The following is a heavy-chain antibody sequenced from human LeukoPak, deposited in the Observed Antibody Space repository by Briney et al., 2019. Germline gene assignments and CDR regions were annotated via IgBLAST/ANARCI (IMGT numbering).Heavy chain of an antibody. Sequence: GGSLRLSCAASGFTVSSYSMNWVRQAPGKGLEWVSSSRRTSRYTYYAESLKGRFTISRDDAESSLFLQMNSLRDEDTAVYYCARDQGTSTTAPKRKGRFDPWGQGTLVTVSS. CDR1: GFTVSSYS. CDR2: SRRTSRYT. CDR3: ARDQGTSTTAPKRKGRFDP. J-gene: IGHJ5*02. D-gene: IGHD1-1*01. V-gene: IGHV3-21*01.